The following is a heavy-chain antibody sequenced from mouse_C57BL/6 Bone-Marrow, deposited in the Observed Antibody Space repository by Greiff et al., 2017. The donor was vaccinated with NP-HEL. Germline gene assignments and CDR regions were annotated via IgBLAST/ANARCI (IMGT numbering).Heavy chain of an antibody. Sequence: EVKLMESGGGLVKPGGSLKLSCAASGFTFSSYAMSWVRQTPEKRLEWVATISDGGSYTYYPDNVKGRFTISRDNAKNNLYLQMNHLKSEDTAMYYCARRGIHYYGSRQNYFDYWGQGTTLTVSS. CDR3: ARRGIHYYGSRQNYFDY. CDR1: GFTFSSYA. D-gene: IGHD1-1*01. J-gene: IGHJ2*01. V-gene: IGHV5-4*03. CDR2: ISDGGSYT.